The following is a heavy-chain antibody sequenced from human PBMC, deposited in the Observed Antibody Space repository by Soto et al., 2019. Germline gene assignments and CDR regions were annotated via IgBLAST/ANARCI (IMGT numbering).Heavy chain of an antibody. CDR2: VYYTGGA. CDR3: LRVVEAASRPTDFES. D-gene: IGHD3-22*01. V-gene: IGHV4-39*01. Sequence: SDTLSLTCDISVVFIDNSHSFCGRFRHPPGKGLEFIGSVYYTGGAYYNPSLKSRVAVSVDKSKNQLSLRVNSVTAADSAVYYCLRVVEAASRPTDFESWGQGILVNVSS. CDR1: VVFIDNSHSF. J-gene: IGHJ4*02.